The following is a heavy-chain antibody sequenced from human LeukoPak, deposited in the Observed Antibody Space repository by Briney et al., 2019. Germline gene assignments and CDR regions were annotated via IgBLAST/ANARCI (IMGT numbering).Heavy chain of an antibody. J-gene: IGHJ4*02. CDR2: SRYKADSYTA. Sequence: GGSLRLSCAASGFTFSDSFMSWVRQAPGEGLEWIGRSRYKADSYTAEYAASVKGRFTISRDESKNSLYLQISSLETEDAAVYYCATSSWYRLAYWGQGSLVTVSS. V-gene: IGHV3-72*01. CDR1: GFTFSDSF. CDR3: ATSSWYRLAY. D-gene: IGHD6-13*01.